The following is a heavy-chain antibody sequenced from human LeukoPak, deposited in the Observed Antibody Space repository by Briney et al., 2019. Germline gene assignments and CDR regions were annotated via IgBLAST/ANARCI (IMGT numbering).Heavy chain of an antibody. CDR1: GYRFSTYW. D-gene: IGHD3-10*01. CDR3: ARTYYYGSGSYSGFDY. Sequence: GESLKISCKGSGYRFSTYWIAWVRQMPGKGLEWMGIIYPADSYTRYSPSFQGQVTISADKSISTAYLQWSSLKASDTAMYYCARTYYYGSGSYSGFDYWGQGTLVTVSS. J-gene: IGHJ4*02. CDR2: IYPADSYT. V-gene: IGHV5-51*01.